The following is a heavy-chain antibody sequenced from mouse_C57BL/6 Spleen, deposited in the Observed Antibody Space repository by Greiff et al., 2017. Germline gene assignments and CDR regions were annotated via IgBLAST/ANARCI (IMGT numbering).Heavy chain of an antibody. D-gene: IGHD2-5*01. CDR1: GFTFSSYG. V-gene: IGHV5-6*02. CDR2: ISSGGSYT. CDR3: ARRGYSTSAWFAY. Sequence: EVKVVESGGDLVKPGGSLKLSCAASGFTFSSYGMSWVRQTPDKRLEWVATISSGGSYTYYPDSVKGRFTISRDNAKNTLYLQMSSLKSEDTAMYYCARRGYSTSAWFAYWGQGTLVTVSA. J-gene: IGHJ3*01.